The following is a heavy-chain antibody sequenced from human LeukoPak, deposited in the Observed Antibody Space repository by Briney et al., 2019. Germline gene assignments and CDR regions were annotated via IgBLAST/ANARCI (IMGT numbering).Heavy chain of an antibody. J-gene: IGHJ4*02. V-gene: IGHV5-10-1*01. CDR3: ARGSSSWYDY. CDR2: IDPSDSYT. D-gene: IGHD6-13*01. Sequence: HGESLKISCKGSGFSFTSYWISWVRQMPGKGLEWMGRIDPSDSYTNYSPSFQGHVTISADKSISTAYLQWSSLKASDTAMYYCARGSSSWYDYWGQGTLVTVSS. CDR1: GFSFTSYW.